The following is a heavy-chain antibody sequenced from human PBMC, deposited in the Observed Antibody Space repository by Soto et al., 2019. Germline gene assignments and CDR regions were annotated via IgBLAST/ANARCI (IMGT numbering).Heavy chain of an antibody. CDR2: IHYSGST. CDR1: GASVTISDYY. V-gene: IGHV4-39*01. J-gene: IGHJ4*02. D-gene: IGHD3-22*01. CDR3: AAHDSGGYYAEY. Sequence: QLQLQESGPGLVKPSETLSLTCTVSGASVTISDYYWGWLRQPPGKGLEWIGSIHYSGSTYYNPSLKSRVTISGDTSKKQFSLKLTSATAADAAVYYCAAHDSGGYYAEYWGQGTLVTVSA.